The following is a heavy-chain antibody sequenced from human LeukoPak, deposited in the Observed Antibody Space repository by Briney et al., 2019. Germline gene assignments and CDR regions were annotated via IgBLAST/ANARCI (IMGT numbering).Heavy chain of an antibody. CDR3: ARVTDTLDY. Sequence: GASVKASCKASGYTFTGYYMHSVRQAPGQRLEWMGWIKPTSGGRNYAQKFQGRVTMTRDTSISTAYMELSRLRPDDTAVYYCARVTDTLDYWGQGTLVTVSS. V-gene: IGHV1-2*02. D-gene: IGHD5-18*01. CDR2: IKPTSGGR. CDR1: GYTFTGYY. J-gene: IGHJ4*02.